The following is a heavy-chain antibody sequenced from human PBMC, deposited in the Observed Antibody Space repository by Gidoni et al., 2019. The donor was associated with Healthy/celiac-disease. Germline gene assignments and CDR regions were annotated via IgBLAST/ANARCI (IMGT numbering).Heavy chain of an antibody. CDR2: ISYDGSNK. CDR1: GFTFSSYA. J-gene: IGHJ5*02. D-gene: IGHD3-9*01. Sequence: QVQLVESGGGVVQPGRSLRLSCAASGFTFSSYAMHWVRQAPGKGLEWVAVISYDGSNKYYADSVKGRFTISRDNSKNTLYLQMNSLRAEDTAVYYCAREVGYFGFNWFDPWGQGTLVTVSS. CDR3: AREVGYFGFNWFDP. V-gene: IGHV3-30*04.